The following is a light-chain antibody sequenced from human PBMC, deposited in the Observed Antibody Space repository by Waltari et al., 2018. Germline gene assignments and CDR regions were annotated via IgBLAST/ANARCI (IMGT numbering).Light chain of an antibody. V-gene: IGKV1-16*02. Sequence: DTQMTQSPSSLSASVGDRVTITCRASHGINNYLSWDQQKSGEAPKSLIYGASTLNGGVPSKFSGSGSGTEFTLTISSLQPEDFATYYCLQYYSYPRTFGQGTKVEIK. CDR1: HGINNY. CDR2: GAS. CDR3: LQYYSYPRT. J-gene: IGKJ1*01.